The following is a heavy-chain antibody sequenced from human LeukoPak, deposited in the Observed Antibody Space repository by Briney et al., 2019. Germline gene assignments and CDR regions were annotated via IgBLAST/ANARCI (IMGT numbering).Heavy chain of an antibody. D-gene: IGHD5-12*01. CDR3: ARLRAYSACGGMDV. CDR1: GFTFSSYW. J-gene: IGHJ6*02. CDR2: INSDGSTT. Sequence: GGSLRLSCAASGFTFSSYWMHWVRQAPGKGLVWVSRINSDGSTTSYADSVKGRFTISRDNAKNTLYLQMNSLRAEDTAMYYCARLRAYSACGGMDVWGQGTTVTVSS. V-gene: IGHV3-74*01.